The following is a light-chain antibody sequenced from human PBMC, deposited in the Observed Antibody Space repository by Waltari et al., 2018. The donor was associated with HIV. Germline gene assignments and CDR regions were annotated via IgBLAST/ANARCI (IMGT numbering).Light chain of an antibody. Sequence: SYELTQPPSVSVSPGQTAKITCSGDKLGDKFVSWYMQGPGQSPLVLIYEDNKRPSGIPERFSGSNSGNTATLTISGTQPLDEADYYCQAWDTNTAVFGGGTKVTVL. CDR2: EDN. V-gene: IGLV3-1*01. CDR3: QAWDTNTAV. CDR1: KLGDKF. J-gene: IGLJ2*01.